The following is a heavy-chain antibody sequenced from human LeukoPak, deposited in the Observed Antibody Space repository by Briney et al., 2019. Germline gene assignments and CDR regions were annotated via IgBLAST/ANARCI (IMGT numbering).Heavy chain of an antibody. CDR2: ISYDGSNE. V-gene: IGHV3-30*04. Sequence: GGSLRLSCAASGFTFSSYVMHWVRQAPGKGLEWVAIISYDGSNEYYADSVKGRFTISRDNSKNTLYLQMNSPRAADTAVYYCARVKWLSAAGTEGNFDYWGQGTLVTVSS. J-gene: IGHJ4*02. CDR1: GFTFSSYV. D-gene: IGHD6-13*01. CDR3: ARVKWLSAAGTEGNFDY.